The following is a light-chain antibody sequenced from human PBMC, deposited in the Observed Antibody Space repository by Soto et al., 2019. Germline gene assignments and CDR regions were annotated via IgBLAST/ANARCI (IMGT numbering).Light chain of an antibody. V-gene: IGKV4-1*01. CDR1: QSVLYTPNAKNY. CDR3: QQYYSTPGT. Sequence: DIVMTQSPEYLAGSLGERATINCKSSQSVLYTPNAKNYLAWYQQKPGQPPRLLIYWASTRESGVPERFSGGGSGTDFTLTISSLQAEDGAVYYCQQYYSTPGTFGPGTKVDIK. J-gene: IGKJ3*01. CDR2: WAS.